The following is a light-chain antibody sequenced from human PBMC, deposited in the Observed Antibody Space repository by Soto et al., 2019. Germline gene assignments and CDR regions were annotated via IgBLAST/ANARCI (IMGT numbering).Light chain of an antibody. J-gene: IGKJ4*01. V-gene: IGKV1-39*01. Sequence: DIQMTQSPSSLSASVGDRVTITCRASQSISSYLNWYQQKPGKAPKLLIYDASSLQSGVPSRFSGSGSGTDFTLTTSNLQPEDFATYYCQQSYSTPLTFGGGTKVEIK. CDR3: QQSYSTPLT. CDR2: DAS. CDR1: QSISSY.